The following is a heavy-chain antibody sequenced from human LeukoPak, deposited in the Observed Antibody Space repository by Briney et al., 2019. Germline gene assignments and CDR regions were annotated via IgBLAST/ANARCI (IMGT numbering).Heavy chain of an antibody. CDR1: GGSISSSSYY. Sequence: SETLSLTCTVSGGSISSSSYYWGWIRQPPGKGLEWIGSIYYSGSTYYNPSLKSRVTISEDTSKNQFSLKLSSVTAADTAVYYCAREGPYSSSWYWFDPWGQGTLVTVSS. CDR2: IYYSGST. CDR3: AREGPYSSSWYWFDP. V-gene: IGHV4-39*07. J-gene: IGHJ5*02. D-gene: IGHD6-13*01.